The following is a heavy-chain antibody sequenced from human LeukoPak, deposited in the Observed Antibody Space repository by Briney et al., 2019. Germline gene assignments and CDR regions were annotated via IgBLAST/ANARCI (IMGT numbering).Heavy chain of an antibody. CDR1: GGSFSSGDYY. V-gene: IGHV4-30-4*01. CDR2: IYYSGST. Sequence: PSQTLSLTCTVSGGSFSSGDYYWSWIRQPPGKGLEWIGYIYYSGSTYYNPSLKSRVTISVDTSKNQFSLKLSSVTAADTAVYYCARLPRHYGDYYFDYWGQGTLVTVSS. CDR3: ARLPRHYGDYYFDY. D-gene: IGHD4-17*01. J-gene: IGHJ4*02.